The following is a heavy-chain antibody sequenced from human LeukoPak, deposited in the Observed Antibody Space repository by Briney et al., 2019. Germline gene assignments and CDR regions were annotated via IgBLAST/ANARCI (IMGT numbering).Heavy chain of an antibody. Sequence: ASVQASCKASGYTFTGHYMHWVPQPPGQGLEWMGWINLNSGGTNYAQKFQGRVTMTRDTSISTAYMELSRLRSDDTAVYYCARVRGYVWGSYRYTSLFDYWGQGTLVTVSS. CDR2: INLNSGGT. CDR3: ARVRGYVWGSYRYTSLFDY. V-gene: IGHV1-2*02. CDR1: GYTFTGHY. D-gene: IGHD3-16*02. J-gene: IGHJ4*02.